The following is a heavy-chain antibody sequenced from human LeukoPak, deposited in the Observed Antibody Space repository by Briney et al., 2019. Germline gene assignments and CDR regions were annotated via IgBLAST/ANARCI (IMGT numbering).Heavy chain of an antibody. J-gene: IGHJ4*01. D-gene: IGHD6-13*01. CDR3: ARDGTAAGLYFDL. CDR2: IRQDGGEK. CDR1: GFTFTDYW. V-gene: IGHV3-7*01. Sequence: PGGSLRLSCAVSGFTFTDYWMNWVRQAPGKGLEWVASIRQDGGEKSYVDSVKGRFTISRDNTKSSLYLQINSLRAADTAVYYCARDGTAAGLYFDLWGQGTLVTVSS.